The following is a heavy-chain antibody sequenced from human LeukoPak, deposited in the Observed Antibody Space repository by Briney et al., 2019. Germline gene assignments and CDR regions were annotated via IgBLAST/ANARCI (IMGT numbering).Heavy chain of an antibody. J-gene: IGHJ3*02. V-gene: IGHV1-2*02. Sequence: ASVRVSCKASGYTFTGYYMHWVRQAPGQGLEWMGWINPNSGDTNYAQKFQGRVTMTEDTSTDTAYMELSSLRSEDTAVYYCATPGNWNLNDAFDIWGQGTMVTVSS. CDR1: GYTFTGYY. D-gene: IGHD1-20*01. CDR3: ATPGNWNLNDAFDI. CDR2: INPNSGDT.